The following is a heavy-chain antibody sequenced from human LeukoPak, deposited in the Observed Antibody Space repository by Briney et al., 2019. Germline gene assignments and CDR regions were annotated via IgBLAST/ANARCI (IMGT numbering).Heavy chain of an antibody. CDR2: MNPNSGNT. D-gene: IGHD2-2*01. CDR3: ARGREYQLLISMDV. V-gene: IGHV1-8*01. Sequence: ASVKVSCKASGYTFTSYDINWVRQATGQGLEWMGWMNPNSGNTGYAQKFQGRVTMTRNTSISTAYTELSSLRSEDTAVYYCARGREYQLLISMDVWGQGTTVTVSS. CDR1: GYTFTSYD. J-gene: IGHJ6*02.